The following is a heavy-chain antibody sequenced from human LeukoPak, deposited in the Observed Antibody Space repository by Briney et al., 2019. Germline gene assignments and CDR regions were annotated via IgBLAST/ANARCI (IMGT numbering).Heavy chain of an antibody. CDR3: AKDNDAYGDSYFDS. D-gene: IGHD4-17*01. V-gene: IGHV3-33*06. CDR2: IWHDGSHA. Sequence: GGSLRLSCAASGFIFSNYGFHWVSQTPGKGLEWVAVIWHDGSHAYYSDSVKGRFTISRDNAKNTVYLQMDSLRVEDTAIYYCAKDNDAYGDSYFDSWGQGTLVTVSS. J-gene: IGHJ4*02. CDR1: GFIFSNYG.